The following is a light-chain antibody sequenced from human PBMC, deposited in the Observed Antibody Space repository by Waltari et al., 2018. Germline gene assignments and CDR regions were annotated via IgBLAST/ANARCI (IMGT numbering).Light chain of an antibody. CDR2: HTS. Sequence: EIVLTQSPGTLSLSPGERATLSCWASQSVGKYLAWYQQKPGHAPRLLIYHTSNRATGIPDRFSGSGSGTDFSLTISRLEPEDFAVYYCQHYVRLPATFGQGTKVEIK. CDR3: QHYVRLPAT. V-gene: IGKV3-20*01. CDR1: QSVGKY. J-gene: IGKJ1*01.